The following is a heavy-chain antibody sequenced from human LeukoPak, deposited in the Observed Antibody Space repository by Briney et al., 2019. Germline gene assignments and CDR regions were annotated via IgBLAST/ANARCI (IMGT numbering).Heavy chain of an antibody. CDR2: ISGSGGST. V-gene: IGHV3-23*01. Sequence: GGSLRLSCAASGFTFSSYAMRWVRQAPGKGLEWVSAISGSGGSTYYADSVKGRFTTSRDNSKNTLYLQMNSLRAEDTAVYYCAKSLTYYDFWSGYYRDDDALDIWGQGTMVTVSS. CDR3: AKSLTYYDFWSGYYRDDDALDI. J-gene: IGHJ3*02. CDR1: GFTFSSYA. D-gene: IGHD3-3*01.